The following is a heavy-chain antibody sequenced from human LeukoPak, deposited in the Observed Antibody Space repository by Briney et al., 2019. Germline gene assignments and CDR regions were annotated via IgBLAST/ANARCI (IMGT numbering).Heavy chain of an antibody. CDR3: AREYGDYPNWFDP. CDR1: GYTFTSYD. Sequence: GASVKVSCKASGYTFTSYDINWVRQATGQGLEWMGWMNPNSGDTGYAQKFQGRVTMTRNTSISTAYMELSSLRSEDTAVYYCAREYGDYPNWFDPWGQGTLVTVSS. V-gene: IGHV1-8*01. D-gene: IGHD4-17*01. J-gene: IGHJ5*02. CDR2: MNPNSGDT.